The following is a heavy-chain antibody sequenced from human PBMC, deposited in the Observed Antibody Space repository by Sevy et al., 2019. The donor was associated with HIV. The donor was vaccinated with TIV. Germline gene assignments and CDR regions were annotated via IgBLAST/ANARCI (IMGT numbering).Heavy chain of an antibody. V-gene: IGHV3-30*02. CDR2: IQYVGSIQ. CDR3: AKRGSKSGYALGY. J-gene: IGHJ4*02. D-gene: IGHD5-12*01. CDR1: GFTLSNYD. Sequence: GGSLRLSCIESGFTLSNYDIHWVRQAAGKGLEWVAFIQYVGSIQYYADSVKGRFTISRDNSKNTLYLQMNSLRPEDTAIYYCAKRGSKSGYALGYWGQGTLVTVSS.